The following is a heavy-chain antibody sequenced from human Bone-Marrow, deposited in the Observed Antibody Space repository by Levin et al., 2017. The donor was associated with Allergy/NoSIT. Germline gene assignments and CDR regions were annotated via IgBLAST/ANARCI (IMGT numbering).Heavy chain of an antibody. CDR2: ISSSSSTI. CDR1: GFTFSSYS. D-gene: IGHD3-3*01. CDR3: AKNLWSGYPIYYFDY. J-gene: IGHJ4*02. Sequence: GESLKISCAASGFTFSSYSMNWVRQAPGKGLEWVSYISSSSSTIYYADSVKGRFTISRDNAKNSLYLQMNSLRAEDTAVYYCAKNLWSGYPIYYFDYWGQGTLVTVSS. V-gene: IGHV3-48*04.